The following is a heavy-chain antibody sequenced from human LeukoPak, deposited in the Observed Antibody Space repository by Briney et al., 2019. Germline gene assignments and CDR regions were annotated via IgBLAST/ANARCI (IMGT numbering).Heavy chain of an antibody. CDR1: GFTFSGYG. V-gene: IGHV3-30*02. D-gene: IGHD3-22*01. CDR2: IHYDGARS. J-gene: IGHJ5*02. Sequence: GGSLRLSCAASGFTFSGYGMHWVRQAPGKGLEWVAFIHYDGARSYYADSVKGRFTISRDNAKNTLYLQMNSLRGEDTAVYYCARVPIPSITMKRGWFDPWGQGTLVTVSP. CDR3: ARVPIPSITMKRGWFDP.